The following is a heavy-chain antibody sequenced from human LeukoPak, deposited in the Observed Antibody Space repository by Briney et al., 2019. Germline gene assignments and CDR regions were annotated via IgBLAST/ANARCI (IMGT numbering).Heavy chain of an antibody. CDR3: ARDDSSSWLRYFDL. D-gene: IGHD6-13*01. Sequence: SETLSLTCTVSGGSIRSYYWSWIRQPPGKGLEWIGYIYYSGSTNYNPSLKSRVTISVDTSKNQVSLKLSSVTAADTAVYYCARDDSSSWLRYFDLWGRGTLVTVSS. CDR2: IYYSGST. J-gene: IGHJ2*01. V-gene: IGHV4-59*01. CDR1: GGSIRSYY.